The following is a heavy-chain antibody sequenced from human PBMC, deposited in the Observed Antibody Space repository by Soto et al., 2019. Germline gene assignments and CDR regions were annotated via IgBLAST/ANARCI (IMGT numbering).Heavy chain of an antibody. CDR2: INPGNGDT. J-gene: IGHJ4*02. Sequence: QVYLVQSGAEVKKPGASVNVSCKASGYTFTRYAMHWVRQAPGQRPEWMGWINPGNGDTKYSENLQGRVTFARDTSASTTYMELGSLRSEDTAVYFCARNSFIFGDEDSYYFDYWGQGTPVTVPS. CDR3: ARNSFIFGDEDSYYFDY. D-gene: IGHD2-21*02. V-gene: IGHV1-3*01. CDR1: GYTFTRYA.